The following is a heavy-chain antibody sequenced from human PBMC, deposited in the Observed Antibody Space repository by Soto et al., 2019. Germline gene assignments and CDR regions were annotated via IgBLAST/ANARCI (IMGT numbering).Heavy chain of an antibody. V-gene: IGHV1-3*04. CDR2: INTGNGNT. CDR3: ARLYYYESSGLDDY. J-gene: IGHJ4*02. CDR1: GYTFTGYA. Sequence: ASVKVSCKVSGYTFTGYAMHWVRQAPGQRLEWMGWINTGNGNTHYSQKFQGRVTITRDTSASTAYMDLSSLRSEDTAVYYCARLYYYESSGLDDYWGQGTLVTVSS. D-gene: IGHD3-22*01.